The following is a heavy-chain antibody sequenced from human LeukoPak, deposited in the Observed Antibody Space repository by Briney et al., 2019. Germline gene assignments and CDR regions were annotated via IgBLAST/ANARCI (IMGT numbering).Heavy chain of an antibody. Sequence: SETLSLTCTVSRGSISSSGYYWGWIRQPPGKGMEWIGTMSNSGSSYYNPSLKSRITISVDTSKDQFSLKLISVTAADTAVYYCARQARRYSRMHWFDLWGQGTRVTVSS. J-gene: IGHJ5*02. CDR1: RGSISSSGYY. D-gene: IGHD6-13*01. CDR3: ARQARRYSRMHWFDL. V-gene: IGHV4-39*01. CDR2: MSNSGSS.